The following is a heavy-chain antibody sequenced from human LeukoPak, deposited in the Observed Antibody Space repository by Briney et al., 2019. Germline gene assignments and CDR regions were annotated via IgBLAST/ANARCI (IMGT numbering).Heavy chain of an antibody. CDR3: AKGKWGLPINNFDV. CDR1: GFTFSTYA. J-gene: IGHJ3*01. V-gene: IGHV3-23*01. D-gene: IGHD1-26*01. Sequence: GGSLRLSYVASGFTFSTYAMGWVRQAPGKGLEGVSSVSERGGSTYYADSVKGRFTIPRDNTKYPLSLQMTSLRAEDTAVYYCAKGKWGLPINNFDVWGQGTMVTVSS. CDR2: VSERGGST.